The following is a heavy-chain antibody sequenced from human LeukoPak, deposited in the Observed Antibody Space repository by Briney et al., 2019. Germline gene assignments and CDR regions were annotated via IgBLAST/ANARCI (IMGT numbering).Heavy chain of an antibody. CDR1: GFTFSSYS. CDR3: ARDPGYCSSTSCYFLNYYYYGMDV. CDR2: ISISSSYI. Sequence: PGGSLRLSCAASGFTFSSYSMNWVRQAPGKGLEWVSSISISSSYIYYADSVKGRFTISRDNAKNSLYLQMNSLRAEDTAVYYCARDPGYCSSTSCYFLNYYYYGMDVWGQGTTVAVSS. J-gene: IGHJ6*02. V-gene: IGHV3-21*01. D-gene: IGHD2-2*01.